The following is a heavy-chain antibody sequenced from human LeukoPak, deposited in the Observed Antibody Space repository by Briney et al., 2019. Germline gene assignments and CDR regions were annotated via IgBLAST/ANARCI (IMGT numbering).Heavy chain of an antibody. CDR2: IYSGGST. Sequence: PGGSLRLSCAASGFTFSNYAMYWVRQAPGKGLEWVSVIYSGGSTYYADSVKGRFTISRDNSKNTLYLQMNSLRAEDTAVYYCAREDYDFWSGYYHYWGQGTLVTVSS. CDR1: GFTFSNYA. CDR3: AREDYDFWSGYYHY. D-gene: IGHD3-3*01. J-gene: IGHJ4*02. V-gene: IGHV3-53*01.